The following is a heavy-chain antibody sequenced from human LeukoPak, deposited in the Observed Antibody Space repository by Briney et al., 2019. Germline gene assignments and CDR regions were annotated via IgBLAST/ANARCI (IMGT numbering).Heavy chain of an antibody. D-gene: IGHD6-19*01. J-gene: IGHJ4*02. Sequence: SQTLSLTCDISGDSVSSNSAAWNWIRQSPSRGLEWLGRTYYRSKWYNDYAVSVQSRIIINPDTSKNQFSLQVNSVTPEDTAVYYCARGTRHSSGWTFDYWGQGTLVTVSP. V-gene: IGHV6-1*01. CDR3: ARGTRHSSGWTFDY. CDR1: GDSVSSNSAA. CDR2: TYYRSKWYN.